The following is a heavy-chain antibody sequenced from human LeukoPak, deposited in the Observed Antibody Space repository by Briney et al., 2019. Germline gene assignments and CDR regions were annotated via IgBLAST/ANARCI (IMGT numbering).Heavy chain of an antibody. Sequence: ASVKVSCKASGYTFTGYYMHWVRQAPGQWLEWMGWSNPNSGGTNYAQKFQGWVTMTRDTSISTAYMELSRLRSDDTAVYYRAREMYYYDSSGSGFDYWGQGTLVTVSS. J-gene: IGHJ4*02. D-gene: IGHD3-22*01. CDR2: SNPNSGGT. V-gene: IGHV1-2*04. CDR1: GYTFTGYY. CDR3: AREMYYYDSSGSGFDY.